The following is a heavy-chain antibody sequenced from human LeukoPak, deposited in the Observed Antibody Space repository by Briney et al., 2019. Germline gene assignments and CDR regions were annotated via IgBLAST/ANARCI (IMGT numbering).Heavy chain of an antibody. Sequence: PSETLSLTCTISGGSVSDYYWSWIRQSPGKGLEWIGYIYHTGSTSYSPSLKSRVTISADTSQNQFSLKLSSVTAADTAVYYCARIYDTSADWFDPWGQGTLVTVSS. D-gene: IGHD3-22*01. V-gene: IGHV4-59*02. CDR1: GGSVSDYY. J-gene: IGHJ5*02. CDR2: IYHTGST. CDR3: ARIYDTSADWFDP.